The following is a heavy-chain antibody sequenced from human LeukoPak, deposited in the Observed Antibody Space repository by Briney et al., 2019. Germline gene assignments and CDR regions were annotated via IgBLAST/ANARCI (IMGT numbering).Heavy chain of an antibody. D-gene: IGHD3-16*01. Sequence: GGSLRLSCAASGFTFSSSWMKWVRQAPGKGLESVAVIKEDGSEKYYVDSVKGRLAISRDNAKNSLYLQMNNVRAEDTAVYFCAANTQSGYWGQGALVTVSS. CDR1: GFTFSSSW. CDR2: IKEDGSEK. V-gene: IGHV3-7*05. J-gene: IGHJ4*02. CDR3: AANTQSGY.